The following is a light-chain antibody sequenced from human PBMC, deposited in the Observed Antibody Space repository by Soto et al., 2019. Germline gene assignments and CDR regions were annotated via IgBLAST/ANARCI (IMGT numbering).Light chain of an antibody. CDR2: GAS. J-gene: IGKJ2*01. V-gene: IGKV3-15*01. Sequence: EIVMTQSPATLSVSPGERATLSCRASQSVSSNLAWYQQKPGQAPRLLIYGASTRATGIPARLSGSGSGTEFTLTISSLQSEDFAVYYRQQYNNWPPTFGQGTKLEIK. CDR3: QQYNNWPPT. CDR1: QSVSSN.